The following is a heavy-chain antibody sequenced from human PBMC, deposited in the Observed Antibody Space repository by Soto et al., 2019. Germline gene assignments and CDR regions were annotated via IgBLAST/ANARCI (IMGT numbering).Heavy chain of an antibody. D-gene: IGHD3-9*01. CDR1: GGSISSGDYY. V-gene: IGHV4-30-4*01. CDR2: IYYSGST. J-gene: IGHJ4*02. Sequence: SETLSLTCTVSGGSISSGDYYWSWIRQPPGKGLEWIGYIYYSGSTYYNPSLKSRVTISVDTSKNQFSLKLISVTAADTAVYYCARQLRYFDWVDFDYWGQGTLVTVSS. CDR3: ARQLRYFDWVDFDY.